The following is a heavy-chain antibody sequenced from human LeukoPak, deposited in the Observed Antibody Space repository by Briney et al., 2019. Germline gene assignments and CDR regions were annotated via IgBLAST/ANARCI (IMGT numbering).Heavy chain of an antibody. Sequence: PGRSLRLSCAASGFTFSSYGMHWVRQAPGKGLEWVGRIKGKTDGGTTDYAAPVKGRFTISRDDSKNTLYLQMNSLKTEDTAVYYCTTDQNTANDYWGQGTLVTVSS. CDR3: TTDQNTANDY. CDR2: IKGKTDGGTT. CDR1: GFTFSSYG. D-gene: IGHD5-18*01. J-gene: IGHJ4*02. V-gene: IGHV3-15*01.